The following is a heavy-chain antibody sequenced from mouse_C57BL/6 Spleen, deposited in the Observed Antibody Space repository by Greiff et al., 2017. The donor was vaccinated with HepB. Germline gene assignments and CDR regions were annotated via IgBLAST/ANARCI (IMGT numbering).Heavy chain of an antibody. CDR2: ISGGGGNT. Sequence: EVMLVESGGGLVKPGGSLKLSCAASGFTFSSYTMSWVRQTPEKRLEWVATISGGGGNTYYPDSVKGRFTISRDNAKNTLYLQMSSLRSEDTALYYCARERAYSNYGYAMDYWGQGTSVTVSS. V-gene: IGHV5-9*01. J-gene: IGHJ4*01. CDR3: ARERAYSNYGYAMDY. D-gene: IGHD2-5*01. CDR1: GFTFSSYT.